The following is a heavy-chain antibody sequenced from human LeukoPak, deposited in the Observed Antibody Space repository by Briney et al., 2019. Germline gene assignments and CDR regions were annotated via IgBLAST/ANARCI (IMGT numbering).Heavy chain of an antibody. V-gene: IGHV4-61*08. CDR3: ARQVGATSFDY. CDR2: IYYSGST. J-gene: IGHJ4*02. Sequence: PSETLSLTCTVSGGSINNGGYYWSWIRQHPGKGLEWIGYIYYSGSTNYNPSLKSRVTISVDTSKNQFSLKLSSVTAADTAVYYCARQVGATSFDYWGQGTLVTVSS. D-gene: IGHD1-26*01. CDR1: GGSINNGGYY.